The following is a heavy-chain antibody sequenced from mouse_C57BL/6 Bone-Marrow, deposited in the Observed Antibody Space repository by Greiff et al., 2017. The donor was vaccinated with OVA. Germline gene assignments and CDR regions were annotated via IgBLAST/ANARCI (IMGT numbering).Heavy chain of an antibody. Sequence: VQLQQSGAELARPGASVKLSCKASGYTFTSYGISWVKQRTGQGLEWIGEIYPRSGNTYYNEKFKGKATLTADKSSSTAYMELRSLTSEDSAVYFCARPVYYSAWFAYWGQGTLVTVSA. J-gene: IGHJ3*01. D-gene: IGHD1-1*01. V-gene: IGHV1-81*01. CDR3: ARPVYYSAWFAY. CDR1: GYTFTSYG. CDR2: IYPRSGNT.